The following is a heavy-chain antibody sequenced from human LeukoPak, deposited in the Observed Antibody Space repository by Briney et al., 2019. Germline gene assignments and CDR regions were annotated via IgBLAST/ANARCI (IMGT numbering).Heavy chain of an antibody. D-gene: IGHD2-2*02. CDR2: TAGSGISK. CDR3: AKDLSDEGPEIPNYFDY. V-gene: IGHV3-23*01. CDR1: GFTFNNYA. Sequence: RTGGSLRLSCVASGFTFNNYAMSWVRQAPGRGLEWASSTAGSGISKDYADSVKGRFTISRDNAKNSLYLQMNSLRAEDTALYYCAKDLSDEGPEIPNYFDYWGQGTLVTVSS. J-gene: IGHJ4*02.